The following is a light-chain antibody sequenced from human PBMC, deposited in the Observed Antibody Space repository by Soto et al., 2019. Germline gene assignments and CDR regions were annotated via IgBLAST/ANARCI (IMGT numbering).Light chain of an antibody. CDR3: QQFKSGTWT. V-gene: IGKV1-5*01. Sequence: DIQMTQSPSAMSASVGARVTITCRASQTISTWMAWYQQKPGKAPKLLLYDVSSLESGVPSRFSGSGSATEFILTINGLQPDDFATYFCQQFKSGTWTFGQGTKVDIK. CDR2: DVS. CDR1: QTISTW. J-gene: IGKJ1*01.